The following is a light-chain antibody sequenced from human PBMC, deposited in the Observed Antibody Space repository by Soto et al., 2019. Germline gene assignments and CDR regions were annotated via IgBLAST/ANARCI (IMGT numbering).Light chain of an antibody. CDR3: QQTFVVPYT. CDR1: QSVSTY. Sequence: QMTQSPSTLTASVGDRVTITCRASQSVSTYLNWYSQKSGGAPKLLIHGVSKLENGTPSRFSGSGLATDFTLTINSXHPEDFADYRCQQTFVVPYTFGQGTKVYIK. V-gene: IGKV1-39*01. CDR2: GVS. J-gene: IGKJ2*01.